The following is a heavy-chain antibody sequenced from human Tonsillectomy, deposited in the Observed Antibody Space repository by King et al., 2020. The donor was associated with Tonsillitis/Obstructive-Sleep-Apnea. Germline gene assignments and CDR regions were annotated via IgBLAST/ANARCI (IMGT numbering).Heavy chain of an antibody. Sequence: QLQESGPGLVKPSETLSLTCTVSRGSISSSSDYLAWVRQPPGKGLEWIGSINYSGRPFYTPSLKSRVTVSLDTSANLFSLKVTSVAAADTAVYYCASLYGSGGPVSFDIWGQGTMVTVSS. J-gene: IGHJ3*02. CDR2: INYSGRP. CDR3: ASLYGSGGPVSFDI. V-gene: IGHV4-39*02. CDR1: RGSISSSSDY. D-gene: IGHD3-10*01.